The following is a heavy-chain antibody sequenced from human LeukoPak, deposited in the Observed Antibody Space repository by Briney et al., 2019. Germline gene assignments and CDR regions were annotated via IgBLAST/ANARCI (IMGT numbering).Heavy chain of an antibody. CDR3: ARGHNWNDRGAFDI. CDR2: IYSGGST. J-gene: IGHJ3*02. CDR1: AFTFSSNY. D-gene: IGHD1-1*01. Sequence: PGGSLRLSCAASAFTFSSNYMSWVRQAPGKGLEWVSAIYSGGSTYYSDSVTGRCTISRDNSKNTLYLQMNSLRAEDTAVYYCARGHNWNDRGAFDIWGQGTMVTVSS. V-gene: IGHV3-53*01.